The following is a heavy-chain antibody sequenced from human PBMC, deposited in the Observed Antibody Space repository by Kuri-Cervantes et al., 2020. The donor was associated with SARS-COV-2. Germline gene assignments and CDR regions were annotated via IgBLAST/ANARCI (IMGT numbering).Heavy chain of an antibody. CDR2: INYSGTT. Sequence: ESLKISCGVYGGSFSNFLWDWVRQPPGKGLEWIGEINYSGTTNYNPSLKSRVTISVDPSKNLFSLNLTSVTAADTAMYYCARDILSSDSWSGYYRPPGRWFDPWGQGTLVTVSS. J-gene: IGHJ5*02. D-gene: IGHD3-3*01. CDR3: ARDILSSDSWSGYYRPPGRWFDP. CDR1: GGSFSNFL. V-gene: IGHV4-34*01.